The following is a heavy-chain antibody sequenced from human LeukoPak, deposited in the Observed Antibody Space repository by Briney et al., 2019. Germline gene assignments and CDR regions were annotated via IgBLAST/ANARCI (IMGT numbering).Heavy chain of an antibody. J-gene: IGHJ4*02. D-gene: IGHD1-1*01. CDR1: GYGFTNYW. Sequence: GESLKISCKGSGYGFTNYWIGWVRQMPGKGLEWIGIIYPGDSDTRYSPSFQGQVTISADKSISTAYLQWSSLKASDTAMYYCGTNWEFDYWGQGTLVTVSS. CDR2: IYPGDSDT. CDR3: GTNWEFDY. V-gene: IGHV5-51*01.